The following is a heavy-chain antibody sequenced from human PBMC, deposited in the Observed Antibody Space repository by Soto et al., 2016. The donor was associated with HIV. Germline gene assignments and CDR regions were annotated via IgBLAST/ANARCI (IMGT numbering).Heavy chain of an antibody. V-gene: IGHV4-34*01. CDR3: ARREGPVAFDI. CDR2: INHSGST. Sequence: QVQLQQWGAGLLKPSETLSLTCAVYGGSFSGYYWSWIRQPPGKGLEWIGEINHSGSTNYNPSLKSRVTISVDTSKNQFSLKLSSVTAADTAVYYCARREGPVAFDIVGPRDNGHRLF. CDR1: GGSFSGYY. J-gene: IGHJ3*02.